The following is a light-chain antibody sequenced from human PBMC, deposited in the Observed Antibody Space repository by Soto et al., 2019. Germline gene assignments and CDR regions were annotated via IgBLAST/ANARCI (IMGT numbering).Light chain of an antibody. CDR1: SSDIGGYYY. CDR3: TSYAGSRL. J-gene: IGLJ1*01. CDR2: DVN. Sequence: QSALTQPPSASGSPGQSVTISCTGTSSDIGGYYYVSWYQQHPGKAPKLIIYDVNKRPSGVPDRFSGSKSGNTASLTVSGLQAEDAADYYCTSYAGSRLFGTGTKVTVL. V-gene: IGLV2-8*01.